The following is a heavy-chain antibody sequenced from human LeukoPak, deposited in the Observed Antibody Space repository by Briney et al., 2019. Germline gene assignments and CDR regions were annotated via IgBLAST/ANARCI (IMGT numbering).Heavy chain of an antibody. Sequence: PSETLSLTCTVSGGSISSYYWSWIRQPPGKGLEWIGYIYYSGSTNYNPSLKSRVTISVDTSKNQFSLKLSSVTAADTAVYYCARHQGGSSWYYFDYWGQETLVTVSS. CDR2: IYYSGST. CDR1: GGSISSYY. V-gene: IGHV4-59*08. D-gene: IGHD6-13*01. J-gene: IGHJ4*02. CDR3: ARHQGGSSWYYFDY.